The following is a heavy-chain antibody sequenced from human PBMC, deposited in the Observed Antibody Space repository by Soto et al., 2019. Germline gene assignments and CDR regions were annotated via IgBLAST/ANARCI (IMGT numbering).Heavy chain of an antibody. J-gene: IGHJ3*02. CDR3: AKDFGYNYGYDAFDI. Sequence: ASVKVSCKASGYTFTSYDINWVRQATGQGHEWMGWMNPNIGNTGYAQKFQGRVTMTRYTSISTAYMELSSLRSEDTAVYYCAKDFGYNYGYDAFDIWGQGTMVTVSS. CDR2: MNPNIGNT. D-gene: IGHD5-18*01. CDR1: GYTFTSYD. V-gene: IGHV1-8*01.